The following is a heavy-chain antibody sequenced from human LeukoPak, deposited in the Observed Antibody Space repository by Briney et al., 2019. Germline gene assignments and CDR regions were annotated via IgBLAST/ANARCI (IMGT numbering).Heavy chain of an antibody. Sequence: ASVKVSCKASGYTFTGYYMHWVRQAPGQGLEWMGIINPSGGSTSYAQKFQGRVTMTRDMSTSTVYMELSSLRSEDTAVYYCARDRRGAAAGIYYMDVWGKGTTVTVSS. CDR3: ARDRRGAAAGIYYMDV. D-gene: IGHD6-13*01. V-gene: IGHV1-46*01. CDR2: INPSGGST. CDR1: GYTFTGYY. J-gene: IGHJ6*03.